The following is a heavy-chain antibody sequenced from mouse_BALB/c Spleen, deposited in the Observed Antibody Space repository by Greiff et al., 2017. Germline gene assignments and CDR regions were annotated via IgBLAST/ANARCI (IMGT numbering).Heavy chain of an antibody. CDR3: TRGEDWAWFAY. D-gene: IGHD4-1*01. J-gene: IGHJ3*01. Sequence: QLQQSGAELVRPGASVTLSCKASGYTFTDYEMHWVKQTPVHGLEWIGAIDPETGGTAYNQKFKGKATLTADKSSSTAYMELRSLTSEDSAVYYCTRGEDWAWFAYWGQGTLVTVSA. CDR2: IDPETGGT. V-gene: IGHV1-15*01. CDR1: GYTFTDYE.